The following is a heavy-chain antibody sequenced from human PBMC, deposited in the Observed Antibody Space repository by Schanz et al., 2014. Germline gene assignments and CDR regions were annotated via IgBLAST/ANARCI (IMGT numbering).Heavy chain of an antibody. V-gene: IGHV1-18*01. Sequence: QVQLVQSGAEVMKPGSSVKVSCQASGYTFAGHAVHWVRQAPGQGPEWMGWISAFDDKTDYAQNFQGRLIMTTDTSTTTVYMELRGLRSDDTAVYYCARETTIITGGAFDVWGQGTMVTVSS. D-gene: IGHD3-9*01. CDR2: ISAFDDKT. CDR3: ARETTIITGGAFDV. CDR1: GYTFAGHA. J-gene: IGHJ3*01.